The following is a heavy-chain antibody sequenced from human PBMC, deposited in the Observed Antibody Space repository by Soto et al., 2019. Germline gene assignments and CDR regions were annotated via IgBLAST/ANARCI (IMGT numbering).Heavy chain of an antibody. Sequence: PGGSLRLSCAASGFTFSSYAMHWVRQAPGKGLEWVAVISYDGSNKYYADSVKGRFTISRDNSKNTLYLQMNSLRAEDTAVYYCARDTVYDSTPLFDYWGQGTLVTVSS. V-gene: IGHV3-30-3*01. J-gene: IGHJ4*02. D-gene: IGHD3-22*01. CDR3: ARDTVYDSTPLFDY. CDR2: ISYDGSNK. CDR1: GFTFSSYA.